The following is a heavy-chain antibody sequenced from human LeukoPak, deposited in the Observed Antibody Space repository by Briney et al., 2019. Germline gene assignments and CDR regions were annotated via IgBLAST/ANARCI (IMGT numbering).Heavy chain of an antibody. D-gene: IGHD1-26*01. CDR3: ARPGGRYTNWFDP. Sequence: GGSLRLSCAASGFTFSRYWMSWVRQAPGKGLEWVANIKQDGSEKYCVDSVRGRFTTSRDDAKNSLYLQLNSLRAEDTAVYYRARPGGRYTNWFDPWGQGTLVTVSS. CDR2: IKQDGSEK. J-gene: IGHJ5*02. V-gene: IGHV3-7*05. CDR1: GFTFSRYW.